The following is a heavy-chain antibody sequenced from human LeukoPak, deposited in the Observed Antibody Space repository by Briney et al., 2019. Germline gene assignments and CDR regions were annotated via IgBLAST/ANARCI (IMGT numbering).Heavy chain of an antibody. CDR1: GGSISSGSYY. CDR3: ARACQLGSYSSSFDY. J-gene: IGHJ4*02. Sequence: SETLSLTCTISGGSISSGSYYWNWIRQPAGKGLEWMGRIYTSGSTNYNPSLKSRVTISLDTSKNQFSLKLSSVTAADTAVYYCARACQLGSYSSSFDYWGQGTLVTVSS. V-gene: IGHV4-61*02. CDR2: IYTSGST. D-gene: IGHD6-13*01.